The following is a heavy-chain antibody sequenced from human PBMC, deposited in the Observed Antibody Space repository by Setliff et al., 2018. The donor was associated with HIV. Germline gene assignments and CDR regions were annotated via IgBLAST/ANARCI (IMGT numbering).Heavy chain of an antibody. CDR2: FIPVLDIT. V-gene: IGHV1-69*10. CDR3: AGPRGDEAFDI. Sequence: GASVKVSCKPSGGTSNKYAINWVRQAPGQGLEWMGQFIPVLDITNYAQKFQGRVTITADASSSTMYMELSGLRSGDTAVYYCAGPRGDEAFDIWGQGTMVTVSS. D-gene: IGHD3-10*01. CDR1: GGTSNKYA. J-gene: IGHJ3*02.